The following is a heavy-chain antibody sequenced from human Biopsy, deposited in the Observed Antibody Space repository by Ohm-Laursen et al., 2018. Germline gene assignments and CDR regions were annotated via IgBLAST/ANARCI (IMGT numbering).Heavy chain of an antibody. D-gene: IGHD3-9*01. J-gene: IGHJ6*02. V-gene: IGHV1-69*13. CDR1: GGTFSNSA. CDR3: AAQTPRDPDILTGAYHYDMAV. Sequence: SSAKVSCKVSGGTFSNSAISWVRQAPGQGHEWMVGIITFFRTVNYAQNFQGSLPITADEFTDTAYMERPSLRSGDTAVYYCAAQTPRDPDILTGAYHYDMAVWGQGTTVTVSS. CDR2: IITFFRTV.